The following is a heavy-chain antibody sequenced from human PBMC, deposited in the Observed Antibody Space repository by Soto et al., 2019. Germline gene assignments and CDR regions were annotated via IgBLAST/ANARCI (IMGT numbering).Heavy chain of an antibody. CDR3: AKDFGTDYVWSAYDTYYYMDV. CDR2: ISARGDNT. D-gene: IGHD3-3*01. CDR1: GFTFSSYA. J-gene: IGHJ6*03. Sequence: EVQLLESGGGLVQPGGSLRLSCAASGFTFSSYALNWVRQAPGKGLEWVSVISARGDNTYYADSVKGRFTISRDNSKNTLYQQMNSLRAEDTAVYYCAKDFGTDYVWSAYDTYYYMDVWGKGTTVTVSS. V-gene: IGHV3-23*01.